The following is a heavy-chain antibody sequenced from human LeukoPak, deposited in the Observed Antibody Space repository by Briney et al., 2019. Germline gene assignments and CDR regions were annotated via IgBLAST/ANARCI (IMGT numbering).Heavy chain of an antibody. J-gene: IGHJ4*02. CDR1: RFTLNTYA. D-gene: IGHD2-21*01. CDR2: ISGSGGST. CDR3: ARDCGGDCYYDY. Sequence: GGSLRLSCAASRFTLNTYAMSWVRQAPGKGLEWVSAISGSGGSTYYADSVKGRFTISRDNSKNTLYLQMNSLRAEDTAVYYCARDCGGDCYYDYWGQGTLVTVSS. V-gene: IGHV3-23*01.